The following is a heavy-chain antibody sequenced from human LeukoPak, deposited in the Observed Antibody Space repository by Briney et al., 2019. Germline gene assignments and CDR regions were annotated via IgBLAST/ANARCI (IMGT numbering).Heavy chain of an antibody. D-gene: IGHD5-12*01. CDR1: GFTFSSYS. V-gene: IGHV3-21*01. CDR3: ARDGGYRGYDADC. J-gene: IGHJ4*02. CDR2: ITGSSSYI. Sequence: GGSLRLSCAASGFTFSSYSMSWVRQAPGKGLEWVSSITGSSSYIYYADSVKGRFTISRDNAKNSLYLQMNSLRAEDTAVYYCARDGGYRGYDADCWGQGTLVTVSS.